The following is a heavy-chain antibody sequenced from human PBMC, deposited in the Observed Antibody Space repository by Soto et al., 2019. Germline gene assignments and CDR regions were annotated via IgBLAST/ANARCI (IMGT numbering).Heavy chain of an antibody. J-gene: IGHJ4*02. Sequence: PSETLSLTCTVSGGSISPYYWGWIRQPPGKGPEWIGYIYYFGSTNYNPSLKSRVTISLDTSKSNSSLKENTVTAADTAVYYCARGAARNTIFGVVISDFDYWGQGTLVTVSS. V-gene: IGHV4-59*01. D-gene: IGHD3-3*01. CDR3: ARGAARNTIFGVVISDFDY. CDR1: GGSISPYY. CDR2: IYYFGST.